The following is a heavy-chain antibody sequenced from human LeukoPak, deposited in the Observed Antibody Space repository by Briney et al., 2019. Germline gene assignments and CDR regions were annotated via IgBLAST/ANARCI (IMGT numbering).Heavy chain of an antibody. CDR1: GFTFSSYG. J-gene: IGHJ6*03. CDR2: ISYDGSNK. V-gene: IGHV3-30*03. Sequence: GGSLRLSCAASGFTFSSYGMHWVRQAPGKGLEWVAVISYDGSNKYYADSVKGRFTISRDNAKNSLYLQMNSLRAEDTALYYCARVGGSYLEYYYYYMDVWGKGTTVTVSS. D-gene: IGHD1-26*01. CDR3: ARVGGSYLEYYYYYMDV.